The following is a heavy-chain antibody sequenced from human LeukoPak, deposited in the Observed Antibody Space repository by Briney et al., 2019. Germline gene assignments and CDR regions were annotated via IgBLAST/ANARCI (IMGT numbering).Heavy chain of an antibody. J-gene: IGHJ6*03. CDR2: IYYTGTT. CDR1: GVSVSSDDYY. D-gene: IGHD6-6*01. CDR3: ARARSIADRAFYYYMDV. Sequence: SETLSLTCSVSGVSVSSDDYYWSWIRQHPEKGLEWIVYIYYTGTTYYNTSLKSRLLIPVDTSKNQFSLNLNSVTAADTAVYYCARARSIADRAFYYYMDVWGKGTTVTVSS. V-gene: IGHV4-31*03.